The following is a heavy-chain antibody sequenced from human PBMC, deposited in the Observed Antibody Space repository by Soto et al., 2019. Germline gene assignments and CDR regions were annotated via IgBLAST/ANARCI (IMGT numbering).Heavy chain of an antibody. CDR1: GYTFTSYD. Sequence: ASVKVSCKASGYTFTSYDISWVRQAPGQGLEWMGWISAYNGNTNYAQKLQGRVTMTTDTSTSTAYMELRSLRSDDTAVYYCARVSYYDILTGYSERIDYWGQGTLVTVSS. D-gene: IGHD3-9*01. V-gene: IGHV1-18*01. CDR3: ARVSYYDILTGYSERIDY. CDR2: ISAYNGNT. J-gene: IGHJ4*02.